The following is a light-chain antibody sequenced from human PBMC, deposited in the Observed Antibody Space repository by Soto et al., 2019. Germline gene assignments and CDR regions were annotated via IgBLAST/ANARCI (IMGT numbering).Light chain of an antibody. CDR1: QSVGHMF. V-gene: IGKV3-15*01. Sequence: EIVLTQSPDTLSLSPGDRATLSCRASQSVGHMFLAWYQQKPGQAPRLLIYGASTRATGIPARFSGSGSGTEFTLTISSLQSEDFAVYYCQQYNNWPLTFGGGTKVDIK. J-gene: IGKJ4*01. CDR2: GAS. CDR3: QQYNNWPLT.